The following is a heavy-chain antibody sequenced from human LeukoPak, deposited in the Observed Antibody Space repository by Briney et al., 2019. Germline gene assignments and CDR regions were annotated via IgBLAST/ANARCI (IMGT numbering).Heavy chain of an antibody. CDR1: GFTFSSYS. CDR2: ISSASNTI. D-gene: IGHD3-10*01. V-gene: IGHV3-48*01. J-gene: IGHJ5*02. Sequence: TGESLRLSCAASGFTFSSYSMNWVRQAPGKGLKWVSYISSASNTIYYADSVKGRFTISRDNAKNSLYLQMNSLSAEDTAMYYCARDGWFGDYNWFDPWGQGTLVTVSS. CDR3: ARDGWFGDYNWFDP.